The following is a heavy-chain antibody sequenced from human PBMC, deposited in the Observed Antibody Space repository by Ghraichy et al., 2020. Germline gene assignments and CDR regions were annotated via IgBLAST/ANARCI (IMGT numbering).Heavy chain of an antibody. Sequence: GGSLRLSCAASGFTFSSYAMSWVRQAPGKGLEWVSAISGSGGSTYYADSVKGRFTISRDNSKNTLYLQMNSLRAEDTAVYYCAKETQINMITFGGVNFGPDYWGQGTLVTVSS. CDR3: AKETQINMITFGGVNFGPDY. D-gene: IGHD3-16*01. J-gene: IGHJ4*02. V-gene: IGHV3-23*01. CDR2: ISGSGGST. CDR1: GFTFSSYA.